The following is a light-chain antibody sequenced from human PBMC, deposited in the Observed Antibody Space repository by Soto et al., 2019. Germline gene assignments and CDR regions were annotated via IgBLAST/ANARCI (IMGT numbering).Light chain of an antibody. Sequence: QSVLTQPPSASGSPGQSVTISCTGTSSDVGGYNYVSWYQQHPGKAPKLMIYEVSKRPSGVPDRFSGSKSGNMASLTVSGLQAEDEADYYCSSYAGSTYVFGTGTKLTVL. CDR1: SSDVGGYNY. V-gene: IGLV2-8*01. CDR2: EVS. J-gene: IGLJ1*01. CDR3: SSYAGSTYV.